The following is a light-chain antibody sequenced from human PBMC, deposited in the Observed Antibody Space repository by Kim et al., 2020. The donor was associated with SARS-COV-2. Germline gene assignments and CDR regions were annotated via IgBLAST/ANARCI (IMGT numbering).Light chain of an antibody. Sequence: QSVLTQPASVSGSPGQSITISCTGSSSDLGRYDFVAWYQQHPGKAPKLIIYDVSNRPSGVSDRFSASTSDTTASLTISGLQAEDEADYYCSSFTSNNTRLFGGGTQLTVL. J-gene: IGLJ2*01. CDR2: DVS. CDR3: SSFTSNNTRL. V-gene: IGLV2-14*03. CDR1: SSDLGRYDF.